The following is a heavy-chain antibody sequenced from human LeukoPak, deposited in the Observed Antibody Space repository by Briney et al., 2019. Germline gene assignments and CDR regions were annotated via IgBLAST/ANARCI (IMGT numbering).Heavy chain of an antibody. J-gene: IGHJ2*01. V-gene: IGHV6-1*01. CDR2: TYYRSKWYN. Sequence: SQTLSLTCAISGDSVSSNSAAWHWIRQSPSRGLEWLGRTYYRSKWYNDYAVSVKSRITINPDTSKDQFSLQLNSVTPEDTAVYYCARWVYSSGWYSSGWYFDLWGRGTLVTVSS. CDR3: ARWVYSSGWYSSGWYFDL. CDR1: GDSVSSNSAA. D-gene: IGHD6-19*01.